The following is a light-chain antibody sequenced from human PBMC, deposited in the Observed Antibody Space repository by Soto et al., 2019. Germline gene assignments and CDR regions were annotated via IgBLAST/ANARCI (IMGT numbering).Light chain of an antibody. CDR2: EVS. CDR1: SSDVGGYNY. V-gene: IGLV2-14*01. CDR3: SSYASSNAYV. Sequence: QSVLTQPASVSGSPGQSITISCTGTSSDVGGYNYVSWYQLLPGKAPKLMVYEVSYRPSVVSSRFSGSKSANTASLTISGLQAEDEADYYCSSYASSNAYVFGTGTKVTVL. J-gene: IGLJ1*01.